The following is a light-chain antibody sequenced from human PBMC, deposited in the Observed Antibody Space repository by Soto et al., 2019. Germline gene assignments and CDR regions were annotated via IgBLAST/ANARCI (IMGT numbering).Light chain of an antibody. CDR2: TNN. V-gene: IGLV1-44*01. CDR1: YSNFGSNI. CDR3: ASWDDSLNDVL. Sequence: QSVLTQPPSASGTPGQRVTISCSGSYSNFGSNIVNWYQHFPGTAPKLLIYTNNKRPSVVPDRFSASKSGTSVSLAISGLQSEDEAIYYCASWDDSLNDVLFGGGTKVTVL. J-gene: IGLJ2*01.